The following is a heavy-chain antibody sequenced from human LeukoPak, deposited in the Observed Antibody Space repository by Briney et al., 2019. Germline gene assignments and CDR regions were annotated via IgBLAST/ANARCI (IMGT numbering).Heavy chain of an antibody. J-gene: IGHJ3*02. D-gene: IGHD1-26*01. CDR3: ARDFNGGSYNI. V-gene: IGHV1-69*13. CDR1: GGTFSSYA. CDR2: IIPIFGTA. Sequence: GASVKVSCKASGGTFSSYAISWVRQAPGQGLEWMGGIIPIFGTANYAQKLQGRVTITADESTSTAYMELSSLRSEDTAVYYCARDFNGGSYNIWGQGTMVTVSS.